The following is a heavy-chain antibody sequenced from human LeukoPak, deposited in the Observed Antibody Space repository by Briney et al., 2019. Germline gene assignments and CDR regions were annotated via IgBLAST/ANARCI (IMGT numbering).Heavy chain of an antibody. CDR1: GGTFSSYI. CDR3: ARASYCSGGSCYSDY. J-gene: IGHJ4*02. Sequence: VASVKVSCKASGGTFSSYIISWVRQAPGQGLEWMGWISAYNGNTIYAQKVKGRVTMTTDTSTSTAYMELRSLKSDDTAVYYCARASYCSGGSCYSDYWGQGTLVTVSS. CDR2: ISAYNGNT. D-gene: IGHD2-15*01. V-gene: IGHV1-18*01.